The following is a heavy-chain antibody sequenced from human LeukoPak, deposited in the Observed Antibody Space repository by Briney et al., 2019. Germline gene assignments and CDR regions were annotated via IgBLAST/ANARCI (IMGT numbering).Heavy chain of an antibody. CDR2: ISYDGSNK. Sequence: PGRSLRLSCAASGFTFSSYGMHWARQAPGKGLEWVAVISYDGSNKYYGDSVKGRFTISRDNSKNTLYLQMNSLRAEDTAVYYCAKDLGKRNYYESSGYSVEDAFDIWGQGTMVTVSS. V-gene: IGHV3-30*18. CDR3: AKDLGKRNYYESSGYSVEDAFDI. CDR1: GFTFSSYG. J-gene: IGHJ3*02. D-gene: IGHD3-22*01.